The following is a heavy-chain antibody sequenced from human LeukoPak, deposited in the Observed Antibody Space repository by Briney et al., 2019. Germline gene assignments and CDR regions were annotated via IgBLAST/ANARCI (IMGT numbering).Heavy chain of an antibody. CDR1: GFTFSSYE. V-gene: IGHV3-48*03. Sequence: GGSLRLSCAASGFTFSSYEMNWVRQAPGKGLEWVSYISSSGSTIYYADSVKGRITISRDNAKNSLYLQMNSLRAEDTAVYYCARDGGSSGTGAYYMDVWGKGTTVTVSS. J-gene: IGHJ6*03. CDR2: ISSSGSTI. CDR3: ARDGGSSGTGAYYMDV. D-gene: IGHD2-15*01.